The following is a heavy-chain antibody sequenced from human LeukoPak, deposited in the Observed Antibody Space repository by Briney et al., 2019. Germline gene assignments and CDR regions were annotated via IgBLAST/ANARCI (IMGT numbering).Heavy chain of an antibody. CDR3: TRNIVVVPAAKAAWFDP. CDR2: IRSKAYGGTT. Sequence: GGSLRLSCTASGFTFGDYAMSWFRQAPGKGLEWVGFIRSKAYGGTTEYAASVKGRFTISRDDSKSIAYLQMNSLKTEDTAVYYCTRNIVVVPAAKAAWFDPWGQGTLVTVSS. CDR1: GFTFGDYA. V-gene: IGHV3-49*03. D-gene: IGHD2-2*01. J-gene: IGHJ5*02.